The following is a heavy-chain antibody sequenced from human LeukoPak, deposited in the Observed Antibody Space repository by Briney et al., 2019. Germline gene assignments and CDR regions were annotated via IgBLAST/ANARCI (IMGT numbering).Heavy chain of an antibody. Sequence: ASVKVSCEASGYTFTSYGISWVRQAPGQGLEWMGWICAYNGNTNYAQRLQGRVTMTTDTSTSTAYMELRSLRSHDTAVYYCARLNFGSEDYWGQGTLVTVSS. CDR1: GYTFTSYG. CDR2: ICAYNGNT. CDR3: ARLNFGSEDY. V-gene: IGHV1-18*01. D-gene: IGHD3-10*01. J-gene: IGHJ4*02.